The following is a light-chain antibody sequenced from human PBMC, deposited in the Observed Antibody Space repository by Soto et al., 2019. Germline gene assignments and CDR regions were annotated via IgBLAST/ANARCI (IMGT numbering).Light chain of an antibody. CDR3: AAWDDSLNAVV. V-gene: IGLV1-44*01. Sequence: QSALTQPPSASGTPGQRVTISCSGSSSNIGSNTVNWYQQLPGTAPKLLIYTNNQRPSGVPDRFSGSKSGTSASLAISVLQSEDDSDYYCAAWDDSLNAVVFGGGTQLTVL. CDR2: TNN. J-gene: IGLJ3*02. CDR1: SSNIGSNT.